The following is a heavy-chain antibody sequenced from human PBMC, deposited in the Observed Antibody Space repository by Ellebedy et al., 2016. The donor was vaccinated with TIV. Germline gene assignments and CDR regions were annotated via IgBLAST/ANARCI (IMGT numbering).Heavy chain of an antibody. CDR2: IKQDGNDK. J-gene: IGHJ6*02. D-gene: IGHD6-13*01. CDR3: ASAPTPGLAAGGTGGGMDV. Sequence: GESLKISXVASGFTFSDYWMSWVRQAPGKGLEWVANIKQDGNDKGYVDSVKGRFTISRDNSKSTLHLQMNSLRAEDTAVYSCASAPTPGLAAGGTGGGMDVWGQGTTVTVSS. V-gene: IGHV3-7*01. CDR1: GFTFSDYW.